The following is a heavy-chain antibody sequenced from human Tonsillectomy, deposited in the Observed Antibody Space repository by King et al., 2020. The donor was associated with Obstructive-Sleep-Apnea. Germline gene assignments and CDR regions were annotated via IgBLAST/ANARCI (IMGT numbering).Heavy chain of an antibody. D-gene: IGHD3-22*01. CDR2: IKQDGSEK. J-gene: IGHJ2*01. CDR3: ARKKGYDRSGYYYNYWYFDL. Sequence: VQLVESGGGLVQPGGSLRLSCAASGFTFSSYWMSWVRQAPGKGLEWVANIKQDGSEKYYVDSVKGRFTISRDNAKNSLYLQMNSLRAEDTAVYYCARKKGYDRSGYYYNYWYFDLWGRGTLVTVSS. V-gene: IGHV3-7*01. CDR1: GFTFSSYW.